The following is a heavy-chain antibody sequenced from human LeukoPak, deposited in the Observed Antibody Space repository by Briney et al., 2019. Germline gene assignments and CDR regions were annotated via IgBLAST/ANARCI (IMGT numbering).Heavy chain of an antibody. CDR2: INTNTGNP. V-gene: IGHV7-4-1*02. CDR3: ARGGYDFWSGYLGPYYYYYYMDV. CDR1: GYTFTSYG. J-gene: IGHJ6*03. Sequence: ASVKVSCKASGYTFTSYGISWVRQAPGQGLEWMGWINTNTGNPTYAQGFTGRFVFSLDTSVSTAYLQISSLKAEDTAVYYCARGGYDFWSGYLGPYYYYYYMDVWGKGTTVTVSS. D-gene: IGHD3-3*01.